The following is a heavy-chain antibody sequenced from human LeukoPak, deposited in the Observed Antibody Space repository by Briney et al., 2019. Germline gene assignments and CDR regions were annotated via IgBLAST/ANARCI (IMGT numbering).Heavy chain of an antibody. Sequence: PGGSLRLSCAAYGVTFSSYAMSWVRQAPGKGLEWVSATSGSGGSMYYADSVKGRFTISRDKSKNTLHLQMNSLRAEDTAVYYCAREEAIAAGGTFFDYWGQGTLVTVSS. V-gene: IGHV3-23*01. CDR3: AREEAIAAGGTFFDY. CDR1: GVTFSSYA. CDR2: TSGSGGSM. J-gene: IGHJ4*02. D-gene: IGHD6-13*01.